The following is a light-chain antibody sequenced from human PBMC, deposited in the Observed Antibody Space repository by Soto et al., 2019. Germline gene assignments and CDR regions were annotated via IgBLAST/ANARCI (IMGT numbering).Light chain of an antibody. Sequence: QSVLTQRPSVSGAPGQRVSISCTGSSSNIGAGYDVHWYQHLPGTAPKLLIYANNNRPSGVPDRFSGSKSGTSASLAITGIQAADEADYYCQSYDSSRSHIYVFGTGTQVTVL. CDR2: ANN. CDR1: SSNIGAGYD. CDR3: QSYDSSRSHIYV. V-gene: IGLV1-40*01. J-gene: IGLJ1*01.